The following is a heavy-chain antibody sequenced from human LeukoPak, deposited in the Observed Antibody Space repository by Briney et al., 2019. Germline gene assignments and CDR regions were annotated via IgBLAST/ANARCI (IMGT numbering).Heavy chain of an antibody. CDR3: ARTHSSGYYNYYYYYGMDV. CDR2: ISYDGINK. J-gene: IGHJ6*02. CDR1: GFTFSSYS. V-gene: IGHV3-30-3*01. D-gene: IGHD3-22*01. Sequence: GGSLRLSCAASGFTFSSYSMHWVRQAPGKGLEWVAFISYDGINKYYADSVKGRFTISRDNSKNTLYLQMNSLRAEDTAVYYCARTHSSGYYNYYYYYGMDVWGQGTTVTVSS.